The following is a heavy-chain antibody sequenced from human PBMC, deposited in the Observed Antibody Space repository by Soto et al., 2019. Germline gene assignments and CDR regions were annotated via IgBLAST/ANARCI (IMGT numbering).Heavy chain of an antibody. Sequence: EVQLLESGGGLVQPGGSLRLSCAVSGFSFSTYGATWVRQAPGKGLEWVSGVSGGSGVTHYADSVKGRFTITGDNSKNTVYLHMNSLSVEDTAVYYCAKWNGHGDYWGQGTLVTVSS. V-gene: IGHV3-23*01. CDR3: AKWNGHGDY. D-gene: IGHD1-1*01. CDR1: GFSFSTYG. CDR2: VSGGSGVT. J-gene: IGHJ4*02.